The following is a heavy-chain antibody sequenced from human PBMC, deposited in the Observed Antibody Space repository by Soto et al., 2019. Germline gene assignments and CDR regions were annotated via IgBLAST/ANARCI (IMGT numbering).Heavy chain of an antibody. J-gene: IGHJ5*02. CDR1: GGSISSGGYY. CDR3: ARDHGGDNWFDP. D-gene: IGHD2-21*01. Sequence: SETLSLTCTVSGGSISSGGYYWSWIRQHPGKGLEWIGYIYYSGSTYYNPSLKSRVTISVDTSKNQFSLKLSSVTAADTAVYYCARDHGGDNWFDPWGQGTLVIVSS. V-gene: IGHV4-31*03. CDR2: IYYSGST.